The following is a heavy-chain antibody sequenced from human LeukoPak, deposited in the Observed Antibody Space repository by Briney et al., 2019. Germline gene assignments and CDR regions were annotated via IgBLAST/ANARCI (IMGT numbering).Heavy chain of an antibody. V-gene: IGHV3-30*02. CDR1: GFTFSSYG. J-gene: IGHJ4*02. CDR2: IRYDGSNK. Sequence: GGSLRLSCAASGFTFSSYGMHWVRQAPGKGLEWVAFIRYDGSNKYYADSVKGRFTISRDNSKNTLYLQMNSLRAEDTAVYYCAKTAFIVVVPAAIDYWGQGTLVTVSS. CDR3: AKTAFIVVVPAAIDY. D-gene: IGHD2-2*01.